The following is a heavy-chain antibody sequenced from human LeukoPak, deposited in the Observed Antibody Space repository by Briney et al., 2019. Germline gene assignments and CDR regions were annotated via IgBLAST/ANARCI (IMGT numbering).Heavy chain of an antibody. D-gene: IGHD6-19*01. CDR2: ISTDNGDT. J-gene: IGHJ4*02. CDR1: GYSFTTYG. Sequence: SVRVSCKPSGYSFTTYGIGWVRQAPGQGLEWMGLISTDNGDTNYAPNFQGRVAMTTDTSTSTAYMELRSLRSEDTAVYYCATGSGWHSPDYWGQGTLVTVSS. V-gene: IGHV1-18*01. CDR3: ATGSGWHSPDY.